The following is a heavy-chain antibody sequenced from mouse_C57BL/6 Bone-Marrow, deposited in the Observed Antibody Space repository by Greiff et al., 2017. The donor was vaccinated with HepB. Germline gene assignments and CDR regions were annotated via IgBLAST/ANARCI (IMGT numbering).Heavy chain of an antibody. CDR2: IWSGGST. CDR1: GFSFTSYG. J-gene: IGHJ3*01. D-gene: IGHD4-1*01. Sequence: QVHVKQSGPGLVQPSQCLSITCTVSGFSFTSYGVHWVRQSPGKGLEWLGVIWSGGSTDYNAAVISRLSNSKDNSKSQVFFKMNSLQEDDTAIYYCDRNEKWNWDGFAYWGQGTVVTVSA. CDR3: DRNEKWNWDGFAY. V-gene: IGHV2-2*01.